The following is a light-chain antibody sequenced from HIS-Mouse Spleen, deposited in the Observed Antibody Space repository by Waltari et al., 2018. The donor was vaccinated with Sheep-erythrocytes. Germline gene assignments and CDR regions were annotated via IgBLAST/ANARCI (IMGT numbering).Light chain of an antibody. J-gene: IGLJ2*01. CDR3: QVWDSSSDHVV. CDR1: NIGRKR. CDR2: DDS. V-gene: IGLV3-21*02. Sequence: SYVLTQPPSVSVAPGPTARITCGGHNIGRKRCAWYQQKPGQAPVLVVYDDSDRPSGIPERFSGSNSGNTATLTISRVEAGDEADYYCQVWDSSSDHVVFGGGTKLTVL.